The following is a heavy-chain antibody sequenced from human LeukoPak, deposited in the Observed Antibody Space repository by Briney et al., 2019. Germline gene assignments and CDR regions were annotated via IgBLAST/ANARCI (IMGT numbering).Heavy chain of an antibody. CDR1: GYTFTSYG. J-gene: IGHJ1*01. CDR3: ARLADAEYFQH. D-gene: IGHD2-21*01. V-gene: IGHV1-18*04. CDR2: ISAYNGNT. Sequence: ASVKVSCKASGYTFTSYGISWVRQAPGQGLEWMGWISAYNGNTNYAQKLQGRVTMTTDTSTSTAYMKLRSLRSDGTAVYYCARLADAEYFQHWGQGTLVTVSS.